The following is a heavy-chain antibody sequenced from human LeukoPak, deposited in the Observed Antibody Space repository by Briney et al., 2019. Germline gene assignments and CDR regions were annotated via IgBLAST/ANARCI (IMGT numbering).Heavy chain of an antibody. Sequence: RVTISVDTSKNQFSLKLSSVTAADTAVYYCARGLSVVVPAADHDAFDIWGQGTMVTVSS. CDR3: ARGLSVVVPAADHDAFDI. J-gene: IGHJ3*02. V-gene: IGHV4-34*01. D-gene: IGHD2-2*01.